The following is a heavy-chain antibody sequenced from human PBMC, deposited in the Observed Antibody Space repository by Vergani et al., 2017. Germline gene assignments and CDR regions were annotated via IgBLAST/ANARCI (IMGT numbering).Heavy chain of an antibody. CDR2: LTGGGGST. V-gene: IGHV3-23*01. D-gene: IGHD1-26*01. Sequence: EVQLLESGGSLKQPGGSVRLSCAASGFTFSTYAMHWVRQAPGKGREWVSALTGGGGSTYYADSFKGRFIISRDNSRDTLYLQMNSLRLDDTATYYCVKDAGSYENFFDSWGQGTLVTVSS. CDR1: GFTFSTYA. J-gene: IGHJ4*02. CDR3: VKDAGSYENFFDS.